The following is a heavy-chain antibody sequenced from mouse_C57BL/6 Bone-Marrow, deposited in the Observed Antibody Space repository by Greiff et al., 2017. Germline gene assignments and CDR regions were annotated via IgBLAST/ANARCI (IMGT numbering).Heavy chain of an antibody. V-gene: IGHV1-22*01. CDR3: ARGGGGPVYDYDLDY. CDR1: GYTFTDYN. D-gene: IGHD2-4*01. CDR2: INPNNGGT. J-gene: IGHJ2*01. Sequence: EVQLQQSGPELVKPGASVKMSCKASGYTFTDYNMHWVKQSHGKSLEWIGYINPNNGGTSYNQKFKGKATLTVNKSSSTAYMELRSLTSEDSAVYYCARGGGGPVYDYDLDYWGQGTTLTVSS.